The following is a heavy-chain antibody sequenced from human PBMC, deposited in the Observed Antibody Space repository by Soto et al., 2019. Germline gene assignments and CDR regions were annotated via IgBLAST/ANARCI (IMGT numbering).Heavy chain of an antibody. J-gene: IGHJ4*02. V-gene: IGHV1-24*01. CDR3: ATIATWGFTQTLDY. Sequence: GGSVKVSFKVSGYPLTELSMHLVRQAPGKGLEWMGGFDPEDGETIYAQKFHGRVTMTEDTSTDTAYMELSSLGSEDTAVYYCATIATWGFTQTLDYWGQGTMVTVSS. D-gene: IGHD7-27*01. CDR1: GYPLTELS. CDR2: FDPEDGET.